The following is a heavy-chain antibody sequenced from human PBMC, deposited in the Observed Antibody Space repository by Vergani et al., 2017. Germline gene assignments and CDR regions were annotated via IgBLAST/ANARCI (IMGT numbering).Heavy chain of an antibody. D-gene: IGHD6-13*01. J-gene: IGHJ6*02. CDR2: INTNTGNP. CDR3: ARDNGASIAAADYYYYGMDV. Sequence: QVQLVQSGSELKKPGASVKVSCMASGYTFTSYAMTWVRQAPGQGLEWMGWINTNTGNPTYAQCFTGRFVFSLDTSVSTAYLQISSLKAEDTAVYYCARDNGASIAAADYYYYGMDVWGQGTTVTVSS. V-gene: IGHV7-4-1*02. CDR1: GYTFTSYA.